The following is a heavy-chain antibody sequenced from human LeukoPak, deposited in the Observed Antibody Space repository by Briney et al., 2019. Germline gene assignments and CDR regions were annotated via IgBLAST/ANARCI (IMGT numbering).Heavy chain of an antibody. CDR3: VKQWSLAAAGTFDF. Sequence: GGSLRLSCAASGFDFSNYAMAWVRQAPGKGLEWVSAIGGSESGTFYRDSVKGRFTISRDNSNNRLYLQMSSLRVEDTAVYYCVKQWSLAAAGTFDFWGQGTLVTVSS. J-gene: IGHJ4*02. V-gene: IGHV3-23*01. CDR2: IGGSESGT. CDR1: GFDFSNYA. D-gene: IGHD6-13*01.